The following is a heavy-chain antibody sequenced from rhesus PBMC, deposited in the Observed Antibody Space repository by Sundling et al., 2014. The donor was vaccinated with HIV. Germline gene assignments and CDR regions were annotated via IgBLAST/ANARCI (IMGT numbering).Heavy chain of an antibody. CDR3: ARGRRYYSGDYFFDY. Sequence: QVQVQESGPGLVKPSETLSLTCTVSGASISSFWWSWIRQPPGKGLEWIGEIGIHSGTTNYNPSLKSRVTISKDTSKNQFSLNLRSVTASDTAVYYCARGRRYYSGDYFFDYWGQGVLVTVSS. CDR2: IGIHSGTT. D-gene: IGHD3-16*01. J-gene: IGHJ4*01. CDR1: GASISSFW. V-gene: IGHV4-80*01.